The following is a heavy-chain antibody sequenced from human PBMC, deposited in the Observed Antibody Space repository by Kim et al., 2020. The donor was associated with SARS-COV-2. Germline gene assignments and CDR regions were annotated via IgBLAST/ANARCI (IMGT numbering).Heavy chain of an antibody. J-gene: IGHJ6*02. V-gene: IGHV3-30*03. CDR1: GFTFSSYG. D-gene: IGHD6-13*01. CDR3: ARRVYSSSWYGYYSYGMDV. Sequence: GGSLRLSCAASGFTFSSYGMHWVRQAPGKGLEWVAVISYDGSNKYYADSVKGRFTISRDNSKNTLYLQMNSLRAEDTAVYYCARRVYSSSWYGYYSYGMDVWGQGTTVTVSS. CDR2: ISYDGSNK.